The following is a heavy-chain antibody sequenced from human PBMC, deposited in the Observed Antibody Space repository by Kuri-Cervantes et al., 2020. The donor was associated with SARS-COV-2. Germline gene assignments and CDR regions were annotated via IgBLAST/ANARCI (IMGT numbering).Heavy chain of an antibody. CDR3: VRDGDHWNFDY. Sequence: GESLKISCAASGFTFNSYGMHWVRQAPGKGLEWMAIISYDGSNKYYADSVRGRFTISRDNAKSSLYLQMNSLRAEDTAVYYCVRDGDHWNFDYWGQGTLVTVSS. V-gene: IGHV3-30-3*01. CDR1: GFTFNSYG. D-gene: IGHD1-1*01. CDR2: ISYDGSNK. J-gene: IGHJ4*02.